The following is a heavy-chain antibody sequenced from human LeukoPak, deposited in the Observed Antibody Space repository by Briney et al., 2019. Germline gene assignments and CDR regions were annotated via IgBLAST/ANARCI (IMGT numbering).Heavy chain of an antibody. V-gene: IGHV4-59*11. D-gene: IGHD6-13*01. Sequence: PSETLSLTCSVSGDSISSHFWSWIRQPPGKGLEWIGHTYYGGSTDYNPSLASRVTVSADTSKNQFSLKLSSVTAADTAVYYCATLERAAGNAFDIWGQGTVVIVSS. J-gene: IGHJ3*02. CDR1: GDSISSHF. CDR3: ATLERAAGNAFDI. CDR2: TYYGGST.